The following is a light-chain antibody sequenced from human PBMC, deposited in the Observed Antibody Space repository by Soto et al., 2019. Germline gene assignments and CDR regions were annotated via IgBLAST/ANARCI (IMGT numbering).Light chain of an antibody. V-gene: IGLV1-40*01. CDR1: SSNIGAGYD. CDR3: QSYDSSLGYV. Sequence: QSVLTQPPSVSGAPGQRVTISCTGSSSNIGAGYDVHWYQQLPGRAPKLLIYGNSNRPSGVPDRFSGSKSGTSASLAITGLQAADEADYYCQSYDSSLGYVFGTGTKVTVL. CDR2: GNS. J-gene: IGLJ1*01.